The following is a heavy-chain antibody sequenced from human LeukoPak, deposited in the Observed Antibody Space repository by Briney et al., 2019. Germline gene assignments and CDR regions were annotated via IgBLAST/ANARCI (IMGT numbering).Heavy chain of an antibody. J-gene: IGHJ4*02. Sequence: PGGSLRLSCAASGFIFRNHGMHWVRQAPGKGLEWVAFVHFDSSHQYYVDSVKGRFTVSRDNSKNMVYLQMNSLRAEDTAVYYCARKTDSSGSGDYWGQGTLVTVSS. CDR2: VHFDSSHQ. D-gene: IGHD3-22*01. CDR1: GFIFRNHG. CDR3: ARKTDSSGSGDY. V-gene: IGHV3-30*02.